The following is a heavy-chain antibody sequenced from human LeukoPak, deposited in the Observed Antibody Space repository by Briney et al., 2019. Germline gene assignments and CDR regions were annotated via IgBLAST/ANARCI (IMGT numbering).Heavy chain of an antibody. J-gene: IGHJ4*02. Sequence: ASVKVSCKASGGTFSSYAISWVRQAPGQGLEWMGWINPNSGGTNYAQKFQGRVTMTRDTSISTAYMELSRLRSDDTAVYYCARGPNIVVVPAAIEYWGQGTLVTVSS. V-gene: IGHV1-2*02. CDR3: ARGPNIVVVPAAIEY. CDR2: INPNSGGT. D-gene: IGHD2-2*01. CDR1: GGTFSSYA.